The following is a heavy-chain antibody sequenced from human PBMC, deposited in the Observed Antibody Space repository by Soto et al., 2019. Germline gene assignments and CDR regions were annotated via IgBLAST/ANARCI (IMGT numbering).Heavy chain of an antibody. D-gene: IGHD4-17*01. J-gene: IGHJ3*02. CDR3: ARDDYGGNWYAFDI. CDR1: GYTFTSYG. Sequence: ASVKVSCKASGYTFTSYGISWVRQAPGQGLEWMGWISAYNGNTNYAQKFQGRVTITRDTSASTAYMELSSLRSEDTAVYYCARDDYGGNWYAFDIWGQGTMVTVSS. V-gene: IGHV1-18*01. CDR2: ISAYNGNT.